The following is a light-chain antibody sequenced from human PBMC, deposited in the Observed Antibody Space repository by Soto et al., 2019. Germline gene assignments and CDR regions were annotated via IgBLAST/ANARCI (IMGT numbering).Light chain of an antibody. CDR1: QSVSSSY. Sequence: EMVLTQSPGTLSLSPGERATLSCRASQSVSSSYLAWYQQKPGQAPRLLIYGASSRGTVIPDEFSGSGSWTDFTLTISRLKHHDFGVYSSQQYVSSRKSFGLGTTV. J-gene: IGKJ1*01. CDR2: GAS. V-gene: IGKV3-20*01. CDR3: QQYVSSRKS.